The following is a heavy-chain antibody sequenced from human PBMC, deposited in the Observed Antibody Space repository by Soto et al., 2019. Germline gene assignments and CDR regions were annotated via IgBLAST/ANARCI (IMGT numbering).Heavy chain of an antibody. J-gene: IGHJ6*02. CDR2: MGYNGFT. D-gene: IGHD3-10*01. Sequence: QVQLQESGPGLVKPSETLSLTCTISGGPMNNYYCSWFRQPRGQGLEWIGYMGYNGFTRYNPSLRSRVAISLDTHKNQFSLNLSSVTAADTALYYCARQGFGELHGRVEVWGQGITVTVSS. V-gene: IGHV4-59*08. CDR1: GGPMNNYY. CDR3: ARQGFGELHGRVEV.